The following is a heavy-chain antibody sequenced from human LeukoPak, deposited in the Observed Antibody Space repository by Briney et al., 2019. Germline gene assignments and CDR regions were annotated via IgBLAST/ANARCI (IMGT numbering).Heavy chain of an antibody. CDR2: FDPEDGET. D-gene: IGHD2-2*01. V-gene: IGHV1-24*01. J-gene: IGHJ5*02. Sequence: GASVKVSYKVSGYTLTELSMHWVRQAPGKGLEWMGGFDPEDGETIYAQKFQGRVTMTEDTSTDTAYMELSSLRSEDTAVYYCATSQGIIPAAMQMLDPWGQGTLVTVSS. CDR3: ATSQGIIPAAMQMLDP. CDR1: GYTLTELS.